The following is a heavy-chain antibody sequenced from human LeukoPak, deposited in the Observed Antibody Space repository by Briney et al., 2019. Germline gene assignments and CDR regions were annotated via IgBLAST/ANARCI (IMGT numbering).Heavy chain of an antibody. D-gene: IGHD6-13*01. J-gene: IGHJ4*02. CDR2: ISGSGGST. CDR3: ASRIATAGSVDY. CDR1: GFTFSSYA. V-gene: IGHV3-23*01. Sequence: GGSLRLSCAASGFTFSSYAMSWIRQAPGKGLEWVSAISGSGGSTYYADSVKGRFTISRDNSKNTLYLQMNSLRAEDTAVYYCASRIATAGSVDYWGQGTLVTVSS.